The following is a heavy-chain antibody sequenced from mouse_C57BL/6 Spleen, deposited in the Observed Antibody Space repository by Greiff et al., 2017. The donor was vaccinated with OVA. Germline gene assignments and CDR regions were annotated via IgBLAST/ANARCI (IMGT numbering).Heavy chain of an antibody. J-gene: IGHJ2*01. CDR1: GYTFTSYW. CDR3: ARWLRRGFDY. V-gene: IGHV1-50*01. Sequence: QVHVKQPGAELVKPGASVKLSCKASGYTFTSYWMQWVKQRPGQGLEWIGEIDPSDSYTNYNQKFKGKATLTVDTSSSTAYMQLSSLTSEDSAVYYCARWLRRGFDYWGQGTTLTVSS. CDR2: IDPSDSYT. D-gene: IGHD2-2*01.